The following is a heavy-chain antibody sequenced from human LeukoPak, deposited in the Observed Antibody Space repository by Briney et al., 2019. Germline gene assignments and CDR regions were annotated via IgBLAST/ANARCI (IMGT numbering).Heavy chain of an antibody. J-gene: IGHJ5*02. CDR3: ARARDNWNDGWFDP. CDR2: IIPILGIV. D-gene: IGHD1-20*01. Sequence: SVKVSCKASGGTFSSYAISWVRQAPGQGLEWMGRIIPILGIVNYAQKFQGRVTIKADKSTSTAYMELSSLRSEDTAVYYCARARDNWNDGWFDPWGHGALVTVSS. CDR1: GGTFSSYA. V-gene: IGHV1-69*04.